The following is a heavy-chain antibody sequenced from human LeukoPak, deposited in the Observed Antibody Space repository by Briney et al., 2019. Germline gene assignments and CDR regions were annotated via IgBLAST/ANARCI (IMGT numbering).Heavy chain of an antibody. D-gene: IGHD2-15*01. CDR2: ISGSGGNT. J-gene: IGHJ4*02. CDR1: GFTFSSYA. CDR3: AKALRYCSGGSCYSGFAYYFDY. V-gene: IGHV3-23*01. Sequence: QAGGSLRLSCAASGFTFSSYAMSWVRQAPGKGLEWVSAISGSGGNTYYADSVKGRFTISRDNSKNTLYLQMNSLRAEDTAVYYCAKALRYCSGGSCYSGFAYYFDYWGQGTLVTVSS.